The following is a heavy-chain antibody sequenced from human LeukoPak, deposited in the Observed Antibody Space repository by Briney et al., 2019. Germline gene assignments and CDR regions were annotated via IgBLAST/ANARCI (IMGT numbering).Heavy chain of an antibody. CDR1: GYTFTGYY. D-gene: IGHD4-11*01. V-gene: IGHV1-2*02. J-gene: IGHJ6*03. CDR3: ARGATVSSYYYYYYMDV. CDR2: INPNSGGT. Sequence: ASVTVSCKASGYTFTGYYMHWVRQAPGQGLEWMGWINPNSGGTNYAQKFQGRVTMTRDTSISTAYMELSRLRSDDTAVYYCARGATVSSYYYYYYMDVWGKGTTVTVSS.